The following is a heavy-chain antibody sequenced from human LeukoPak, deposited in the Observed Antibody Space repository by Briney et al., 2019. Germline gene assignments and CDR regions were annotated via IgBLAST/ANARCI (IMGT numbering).Heavy chain of an antibody. CDR3: ARDGPAYYYDSSGYFGY. J-gene: IGHJ4*02. Sequence: GGSLRLSCAASGFTFSSYAMHWVRQAPGKGLEWVAVIPYDGSNKYYADSVKGRFTISRDNSKNTLYLQMNSLRAEDTAVYYCARDGPAYYYDSSGYFGYWGQGTLVTVSS. CDR1: GFTFSSYA. V-gene: IGHV3-30*04. D-gene: IGHD3-22*01. CDR2: IPYDGSNK.